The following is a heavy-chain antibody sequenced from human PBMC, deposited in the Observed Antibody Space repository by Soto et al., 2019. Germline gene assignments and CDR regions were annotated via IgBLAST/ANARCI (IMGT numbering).Heavy chain of an antibody. J-gene: IGHJ6*03. D-gene: IGHD6-13*01. CDR1: GYTFTSYD. CDR2: MNPNSGNT. V-gene: IGHV1-8*01. CDR3: AREGGSSWYYYYYYMDV. Sequence: GASVKVSCKASGYTFTSYDINWVRQATGQGLEWMGWMNPNSGNTGYAQKFQGRVTMTRNTSISTAYMELSSLRSEDTAVYYCAREGGSSWYYYYYYMDVWGKGTTVTVSS.